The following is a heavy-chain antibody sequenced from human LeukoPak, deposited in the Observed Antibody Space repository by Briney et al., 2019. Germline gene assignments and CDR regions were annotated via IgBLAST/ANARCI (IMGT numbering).Heavy chain of an antibody. CDR2: IDPSDSYT. D-gene: IGHD3-9*01. Sequence: GESLKISCKGSGYSFTSYWINWVRQMPGKGLEWMGRIDPSDSYTNYSPSFQGHVTISADKSISTAYLQWSSLEASDTAMYYCAMARSRVTGLRYFHHWGQGTLVTVSS. CDR3: AMARSRVTGLRYFHH. CDR1: GYSFTSYW. V-gene: IGHV5-10-1*01. J-gene: IGHJ1*01.